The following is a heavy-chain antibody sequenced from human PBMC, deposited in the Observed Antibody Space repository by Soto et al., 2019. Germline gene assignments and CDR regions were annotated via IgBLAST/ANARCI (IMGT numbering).Heavy chain of an antibody. J-gene: IGHJ2*01. CDR3: AIDSWGSRYIDL. Sequence: QVQLVESGGGVVQPGRSLRLSCAASGFTFSSYGMHWVRQAPGKGLEWVAVIWYDGSKKYYADSVTGRFTIPRDKSKNTLYLQMNSLRAEDTAVYYCAIDSWGSRYIDLWGRGTLVTVSS. D-gene: IGHD3-16*01. V-gene: IGHV3-33*01. CDR1: GFTFSSYG. CDR2: IWYDGSKK.